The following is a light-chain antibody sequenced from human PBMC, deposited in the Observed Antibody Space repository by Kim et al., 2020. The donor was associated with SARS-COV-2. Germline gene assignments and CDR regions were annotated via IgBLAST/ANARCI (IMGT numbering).Light chain of an antibody. J-gene: IGKJ1*01. CDR3: HQYSSSPLT. V-gene: IGKV3-20*01. Sequence: SPGERATLSCRANQSVSSSYLALYQQEPGQAPRLFIYGCSSRATGIPDRFSGSGSGTDFTLTINRLEPEDFAVYYCHQYSSSPLTFGQGTKVDIK. CDR1: QSVSSSY. CDR2: GCS.